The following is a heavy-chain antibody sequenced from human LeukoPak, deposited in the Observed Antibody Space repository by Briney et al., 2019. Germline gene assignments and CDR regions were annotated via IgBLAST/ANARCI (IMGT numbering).Heavy chain of an antibody. CDR3: ARDIGGSYTAIDY. D-gene: IGHD1-26*01. J-gene: IGHJ4*02. Sequence: GGSLRLSCAASGFTFSTYSMNWVRQAPGKGLEWVPFISSSSSIINYVDSVRGRFTISRDNAKNSLYLQMNSLRAEDTAVYYCARDIGGSYTAIDYWGQGTLVTVSS. CDR1: GFTFSTYS. V-gene: IGHV3-48*04. CDR2: ISSSSSII.